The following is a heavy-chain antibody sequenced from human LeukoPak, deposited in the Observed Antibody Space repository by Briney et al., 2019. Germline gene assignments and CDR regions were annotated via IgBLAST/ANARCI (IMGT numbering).Heavy chain of an antibody. Sequence: PSETLSLTCTVSGGSISSGSYYWSWIRQPAGKGLEWIGRIYTSGSTNYNPSLKSRVTISVDTSKNQFSLKLSSVTAADTAVYYCARDGTGGFRGGYFDYWGQGTLVTVSS. J-gene: IGHJ4*02. V-gene: IGHV4-61*02. CDR3: ARDGTGGFRGGYFDY. CDR1: GGSISSGSYY. D-gene: IGHD3-10*01. CDR2: IYTSGST.